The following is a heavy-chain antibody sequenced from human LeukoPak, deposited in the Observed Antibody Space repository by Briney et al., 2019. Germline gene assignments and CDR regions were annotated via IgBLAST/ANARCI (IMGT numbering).Heavy chain of an antibody. Sequence: HPGGSLRLSCAASGFTFSNYEMNWVRQAPGKGLEWVAVISYDGSNKYYADSVKGRFTISIDNSKNTLYLQMNSLRAEDTAVYYCAKGHYMDVWGKGTTVTVSS. CDR2: ISYDGSNK. J-gene: IGHJ6*03. V-gene: IGHV3-30*18. CDR3: AKGHYMDV. CDR1: GFTFSNYE.